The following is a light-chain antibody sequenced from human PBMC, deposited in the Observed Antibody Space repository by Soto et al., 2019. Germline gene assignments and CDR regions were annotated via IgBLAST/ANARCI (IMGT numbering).Light chain of an antibody. CDR3: QQYGSSPPIT. V-gene: IGKV3-20*01. CDR2: AAS. J-gene: IGKJ5*01. Sequence: EIVLTQSPGTLSLSPGERATLSCRASQSVTSSSLAWYQQKPGQAPRLLIYAASSRATGIPDRFSGSGSGTDFTLTISRLEPEDFAVYYCQQYGSSPPITFGQGTRLEIK. CDR1: QSVTSSS.